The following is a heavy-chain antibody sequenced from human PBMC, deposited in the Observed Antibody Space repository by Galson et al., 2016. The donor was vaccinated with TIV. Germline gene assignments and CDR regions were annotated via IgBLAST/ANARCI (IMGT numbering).Heavy chain of an antibody. V-gene: IGHV3-9*01. CDR3: AKGQLRAARRFYYMDV. Sequence: SLRLSCAASGFTFADYTMHWVRHAPGRGLEWVSVISWNSGSTVYADSVKGRFIISRDNAKNSLYLQMHSLRPEDTALYYCAKGQLRAARRFYYMDVWGKGTTVTVSS. D-gene: IGHD1-1*01. J-gene: IGHJ6*03. CDR2: ISWNSGST. CDR1: GFTFADYT.